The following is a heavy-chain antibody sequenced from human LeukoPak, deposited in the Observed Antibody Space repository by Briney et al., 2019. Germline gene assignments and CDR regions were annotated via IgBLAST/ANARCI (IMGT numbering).Heavy chain of an antibody. V-gene: IGHV4-59*01. CDR2: IYYSGST. D-gene: IGHD4-11*01. J-gene: IGHJ4*02. CDR1: GGSISSYY. Sequence: SETLSLTCTVSGGSISSYYWSWIRQPPGKGLEWIGYIYYSGSTNYNPSLKSRVTMSVDTSKNQFSLKLSSVTAADTAVYYCARGGDDYSNYAEYYFDYWGQGTLVTVSS. CDR3: ARGGDDYSNYAEYYFDY.